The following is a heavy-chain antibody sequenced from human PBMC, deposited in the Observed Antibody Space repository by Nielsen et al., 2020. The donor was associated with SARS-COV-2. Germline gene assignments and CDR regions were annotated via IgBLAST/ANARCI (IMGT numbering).Heavy chain of an antibody. D-gene: IGHD6-6*01. Sequence: KVSCKGSGYSFTSYWIGWVRQMPGKGLEWMGIIYPGDSDTRYSPSFQGQVTISADKSISTAYLQWSSLKASDTAMYYCARTYYSSSSTYYYYYMDVWGKGTTVTVSS. CDR3: ARTYYSSSSTYYYYYMDV. CDR2: IYPGDSDT. CDR1: GYSFTSYW. V-gene: IGHV5-51*01. J-gene: IGHJ6*03.